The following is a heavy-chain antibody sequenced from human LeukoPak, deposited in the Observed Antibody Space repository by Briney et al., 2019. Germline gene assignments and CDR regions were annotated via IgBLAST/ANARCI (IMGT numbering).Heavy chain of an antibody. CDR3: AREIDYVWGSYRGCFDY. CDR2: IKLDGSEK. Sequence: PGGSLRLSCVASGFTFGKYWMSWVRQAPGKGLEWVANIKLDGSEKYYVDSVKGRFTISRDNAKNSLYLQMNSLRAEDTAVYYCAREIDYVWGSYRGCFDYWGQGTLVTVSS. V-gene: IGHV3-7*03. D-gene: IGHD3-16*02. J-gene: IGHJ4*02. CDR1: GFTFGKYW.